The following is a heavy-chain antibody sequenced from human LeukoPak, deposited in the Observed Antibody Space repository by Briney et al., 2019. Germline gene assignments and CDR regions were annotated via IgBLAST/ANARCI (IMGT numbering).Heavy chain of an antibody. CDR1: GGSFSGYY. Sequence: SETLSLTCAVYGGSFSGYYWSWIRQPPGKGLEWIGEINHSGSTVYNPSLKSRVTISVDTSKNQFSLKLSSVTAADTAVYYCARARVTRHSSGRNWFDPWGQGTLVTVSS. D-gene: IGHD6-19*01. J-gene: IGHJ5*02. CDR2: INHSGST. CDR3: ARARVTRHSSGRNWFDP. V-gene: IGHV4-34*01.